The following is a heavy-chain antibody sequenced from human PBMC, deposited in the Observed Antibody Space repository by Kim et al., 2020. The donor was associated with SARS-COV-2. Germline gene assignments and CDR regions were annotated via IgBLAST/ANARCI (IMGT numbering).Heavy chain of an antibody. Sequence: SETLSLTCAVYGGSFSGYYWSWIRQPPGKGLEWIGEINHSGSTNYNPSLKSRVTISVDTSKNQFSLKLSSVTAADTAVYYCARRRYSGSYYGSAVSAFDIWGQGTMVTVSS. D-gene: IGHD1-26*01. CDR2: INHSGST. CDR1: GGSFSGYY. J-gene: IGHJ3*02. V-gene: IGHV4-34*01. CDR3: ARRRYSGSYYGSAVSAFDI.